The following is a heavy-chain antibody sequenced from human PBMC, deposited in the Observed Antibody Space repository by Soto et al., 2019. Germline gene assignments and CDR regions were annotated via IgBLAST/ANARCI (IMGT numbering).Heavy chain of an antibody. CDR1: GFTFSSYG. V-gene: IGHV3-33*01. J-gene: IGHJ3*02. CDR3: ARDLSLDYGDHDAFDI. CDR2: IWYDGSNK. Sequence: QVQLVESGGGVVQPGRSLRLSCAASGFTFSSYGMHWVRQAPGKGLEWVAVIWYDGSNKYYADSVKGRFTISRDNXKXXLYLQMNSLRAEDTAVYYCARDLSLDYGDHDAFDIWGQGTMVTVSS. D-gene: IGHD4-17*01.